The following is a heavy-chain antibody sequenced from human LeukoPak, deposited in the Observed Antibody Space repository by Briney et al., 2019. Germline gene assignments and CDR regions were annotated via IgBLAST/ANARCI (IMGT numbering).Heavy chain of an antibody. CDR1: GGTFSSYA. CDR3: ARLGIAAAHFDY. J-gene: IGHJ4*02. V-gene: IGHV1-69*04. Sequence: ASEKVSCKASGGTFSSYAISWVRQAPGQGLEWMGRIIPILGIANYAQKFQGRVTITADKSTSTAYMELSSLRSEDTAVYYCARLGIAAAHFDYWGQGTLVTVSS. CDR2: IIPILGIA. D-gene: IGHD6-13*01.